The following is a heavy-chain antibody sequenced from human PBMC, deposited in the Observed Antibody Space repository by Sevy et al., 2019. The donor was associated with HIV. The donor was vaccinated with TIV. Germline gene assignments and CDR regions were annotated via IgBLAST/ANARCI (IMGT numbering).Heavy chain of an antibody. CDR3: AREDGNYYFHY. CDR2: IKQDAGQK. CDR1: GFTFSKYW. J-gene: IGHJ4*02. V-gene: IGHV3-7*01. D-gene: IGHD1-7*01. Sequence: GGSLRLSCAASGFTFSKYWMGWVRQAPGKGLEWVANIKQDAGQKYYVDSVKGRFTISRDNAKNSLYLQMNSLRAKDTAVYFCAREDGNYYFHYWGQGTLVTVSS.